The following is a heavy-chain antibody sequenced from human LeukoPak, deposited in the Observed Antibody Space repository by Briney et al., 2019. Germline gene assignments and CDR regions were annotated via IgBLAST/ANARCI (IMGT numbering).Heavy chain of an antibody. Sequence: PSETLSLTCTVSGGSISSSSYYWGWIRQPPGKGLEWIGSIYYSGSTYYNPSLKSRVTISVDTSKNQFSLKLSSVTAADTAVYYCASRLWSKLDYWGQGTLVAVSS. D-gene: IGHD4/OR15-4a*01. V-gene: IGHV4-39*01. CDR3: ASRLWSKLDY. CDR2: IYYSGST. J-gene: IGHJ4*02. CDR1: GGSISSSSYY.